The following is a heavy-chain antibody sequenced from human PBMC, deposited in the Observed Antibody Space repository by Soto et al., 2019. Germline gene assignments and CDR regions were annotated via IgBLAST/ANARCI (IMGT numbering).Heavy chain of an antibody. V-gene: IGHV4-39*01. J-gene: IGHJ4*02. CDR2: IYYSGST. D-gene: IGHD6-19*01. CDR3: ARHQYSSGWYDY. Sequence: SETLSVTCTVSGGSISTSSYYWDWIRQPPGRGLEWIGSIYYSGSTYYNPSLKSRVTMSVDTSKNQFYLKLGSVTATDMAVYYCARHQYSSGWYDYWGQGILVTVS. CDR1: GGSISTSSYY.